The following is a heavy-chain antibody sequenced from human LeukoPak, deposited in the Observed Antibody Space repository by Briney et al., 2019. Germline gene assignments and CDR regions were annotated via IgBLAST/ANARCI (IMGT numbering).Heavy chain of an antibody. CDR1: GFTFSSSA. D-gene: IGHD1-26*01. J-gene: IGHJ4*02. V-gene: IGHV3-23*01. CDR3: AKTNNRWELNY. CDR2: ISNNGGYT. Sequence: PGGSLRLSCAASGFTFSSSAMSWVRQAPGKGLEWVSAISNNGGYTYYADSVQGRFTISRDNSKSTLCLQMNSLRAEDTAVYYCAKTNNRWELNYWGQGTLVTVSS.